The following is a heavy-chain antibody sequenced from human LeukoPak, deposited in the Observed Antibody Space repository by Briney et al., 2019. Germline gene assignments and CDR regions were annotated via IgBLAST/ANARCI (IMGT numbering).Heavy chain of an antibody. J-gene: IGHJ4*02. CDR3: ARGTNYYDSGAYYYGYYFDH. CDR1: GFTFSNYA. D-gene: IGHD3-22*01. V-gene: IGHV3-23*01. Sequence: PGGSLRLPCSASGFTFSNYAMSWVRQAPGKGLEWVSGISGSGGNTYYADSVKGRFTISRDDSKNTMYLQVNSLRAEDTAVYYCARGTNYYDSGAYYYGYYFDHWGQGTQVSVSS. CDR2: ISGSGGNT.